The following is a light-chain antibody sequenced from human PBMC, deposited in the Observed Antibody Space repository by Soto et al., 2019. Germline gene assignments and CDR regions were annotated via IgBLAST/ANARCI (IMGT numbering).Light chain of an antibody. CDR1: QNIYSR. Sequence: DIQMTQSPSTLSAFVGDRVTITCRASQNIYSRLAWYQQNPGKIPKLLIYDASNLESGVPSRFSGSGSGTEFTLISSSLQPDDFATYYCQQYNFYSWTFGQGTKVEI. V-gene: IGKV1-5*01. CDR2: DAS. CDR3: QQYNFYSWT. J-gene: IGKJ1*01.